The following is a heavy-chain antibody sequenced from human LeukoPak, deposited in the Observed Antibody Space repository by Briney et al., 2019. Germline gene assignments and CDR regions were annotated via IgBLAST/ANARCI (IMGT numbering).Heavy chain of an antibody. V-gene: IGHV3-21*01. CDR1: GFSFGSYP. CDR3: ARDPRLYGSGALDY. D-gene: IGHD3-10*01. J-gene: IGHJ4*02. CDR2: ISGSSSYI. Sequence: GGSLRLSCAGSGFSFGSYPMSWVRQAPGKGLEWVSSISGSSSYIYYADSLKGRFTISRDNAKNSLYLQMNSLRAEDTAVYYCARDPRLYGSGALDYWGQGTLVTVSS.